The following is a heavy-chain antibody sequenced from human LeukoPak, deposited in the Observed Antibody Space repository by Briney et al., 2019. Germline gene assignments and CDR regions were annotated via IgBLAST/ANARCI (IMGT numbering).Heavy chain of an antibody. D-gene: IGHD6-19*01. V-gene: IGHV3-30*18. CDR2: ISYDGSNK. CDR1: GFSFSSYG. CDR3: AKMQWLATNYY. Sequence: PERSLRLSCAASGFSFSSYGMHWVRQAPGKGLERVAVISYDGSNKFYADSVKGRFTVSRDNSRNTLYLQMNSLRAEDTAVYYCAKMQWLATNYYWGQGTLVTVSS. J-gene: IGHJ4*02.